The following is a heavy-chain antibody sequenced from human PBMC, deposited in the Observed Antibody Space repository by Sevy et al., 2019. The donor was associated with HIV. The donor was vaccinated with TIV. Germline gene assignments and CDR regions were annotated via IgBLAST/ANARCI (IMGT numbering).Heavy chain of an antibody. V-gene: IGHV3-7*03. D-gene: IGHD2-2*01. CDR1: GFTFSNYW. Sequence: GGSLRLSCAASGFTFSNYWMSWVRRAPGKGLEWVAHIKRDGSEKYYVDSVKGRFSISRDNPKNSLYLQMNSLRAEDTAVYYCARDCSSTTCLWGLDVWGQGTTVTVSS. CDR3: ARDCSSTTCLWGLDV. CDR2: IKRDGSEK. J-gene: IGHJ6*02.